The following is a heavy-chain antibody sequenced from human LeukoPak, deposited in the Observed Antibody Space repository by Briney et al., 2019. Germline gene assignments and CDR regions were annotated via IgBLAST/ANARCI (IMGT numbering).Heavy chain of an antibody. CDR1: GFTFSSYS. J-gene: IGHJ5*02. CDR2: ISSSSSYI. CDR3: ARGLLAAAASFNWFDP. D-gene: IGHD6-13*01. V-gene: IGHV3-21*01. Sequence: GGSLRLSCAASGFTFSSYSMNWVRQAPGKGLEWVSSISSSSSYIYYADSVKGRFTISRDNAKNSLYLQMNSLRAEDTAVYYCARGLLAAAASFNWFDPWGQGTLVTVSS.